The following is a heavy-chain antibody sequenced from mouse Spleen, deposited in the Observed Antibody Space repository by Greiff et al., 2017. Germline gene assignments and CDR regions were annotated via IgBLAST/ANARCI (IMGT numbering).Heavy chain of an antibody. V-gene: IGHV5-9-1*01. CDR2: ISSGGSYT. CDR1: GFTFSSYA. J-gene: IGHJ1*01. CDR3: GRRDDGHWYFDV. Sequence: DVMLVESGGGLVKPGGSLKLSCAASGFTFSSYAMSWVRQTPEKRLEWVATISSGGSYTYYPDSVKGRFTISRDNAKNTLYLQMSSLRSEDTAMYYCGRRDDGHWYFDVWGAGTTVTVSS. D-gene: IGHD2-3*01.